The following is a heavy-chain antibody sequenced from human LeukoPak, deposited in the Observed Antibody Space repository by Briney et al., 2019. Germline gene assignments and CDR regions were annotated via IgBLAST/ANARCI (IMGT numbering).Heavy chain of an antibody. CDR2: IYYSGST. D-gene: IGHD6-19*01. V-gene: IGHV4-31*03. J-gene: IGHJ4*02. Sequence: PSETLSLTCTVSGGSISSGGYYWSWIRQHPGKGLEWIGCIYYSGSTYYNPSLKSRVTISVDTSKNQFSLKLSSVTAADTAVYYCARAGAVAGPFDYWGQGTLVTVSS. CDR3: ARAGAVAGPFDY. CDR1: GGSISSGGYY.